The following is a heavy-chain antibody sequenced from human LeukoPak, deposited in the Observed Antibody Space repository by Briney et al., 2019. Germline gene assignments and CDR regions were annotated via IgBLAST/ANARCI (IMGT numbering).Heavy chain of an antibody. Sequence: KPSETLSLTCTVSGGSISSYYWSWIRQPPGKGLEWIGYIYYSGSTNYNPPLKSRVTISVDTSKNQFSLKLSSVTAADTAVYYCARAQNEGYCSGGSCDAWFDPWGQGTLVTVSS. V-gene: IGHV4-59*01. CDR3: ARAQNEGYCSGGSCDAWFDP. J-gene: IGHJ5*02. D-gene: IGHD2-15*01. CDR2: IYYSGST. CDR1: GGSISSYY.